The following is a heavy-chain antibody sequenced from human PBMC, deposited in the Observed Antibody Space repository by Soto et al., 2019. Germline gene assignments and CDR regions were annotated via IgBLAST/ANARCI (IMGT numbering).Heavy chain of an antibody. D-gene: IGHD3-9*01. CDR2: INHSGST. CDR3: ARADYEILTGSYAMDV. CDR1: GGSFSGYY. J-gene: IGHJ6*02. V-gene: IGHV4-34*01. Sequence: SETLSLTCAVYGGSFSGYYWIWIRQPPGKGLEWIGEINHSGSTNYNPSLKSRVTISVDTSKNQFSLKLSSVTAADTAVYYCARADYEILTGSYAMDVWGQGTTVTVSS.